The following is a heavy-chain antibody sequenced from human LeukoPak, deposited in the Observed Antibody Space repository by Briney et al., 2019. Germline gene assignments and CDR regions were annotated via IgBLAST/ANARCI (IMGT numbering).Heavy chain of an antibody. CDR3: ARSSLAARPVYYYYMDV. V-gene: IGHV1-69*05. CDR2: IIPIFGTA. J-gene: IGHJ6*03. Sequence: LWASVKVSCKASGGTFSSYAISWVRQAPGQGLEWMGGIIPIFGTANYAQKFQGRVTITTDESTSTAYMELSSLRSEDTAVYYCARSSLAARPVYYYYMDVWGKGTTVTVSS. D-gene: IGHD6-6*01. CDR1: GGTFSSYA.